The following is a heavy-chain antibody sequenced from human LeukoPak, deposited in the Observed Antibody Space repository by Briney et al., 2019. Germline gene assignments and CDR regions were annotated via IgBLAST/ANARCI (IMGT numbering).Heavy chain of an antibody. D-gene: IGHD2-8*01. V-gene: IGHV7-4-1*02. Sequence: RASVKVSCKASGYTFTSNALGWVRQAPGQGLEWMGWINTNTGNPTYAQGFTGRFVFSLDTSDNTAYLQISGLQAEDTAVYYCASFFCTSGLCYYLDYWGQGTLVTVSS. CDR2: INTNTGNP. CDR1: GYTFTSNA. J-gene: IGHJ4*02. CDR3: ASFFCTSGLCYYLDY.